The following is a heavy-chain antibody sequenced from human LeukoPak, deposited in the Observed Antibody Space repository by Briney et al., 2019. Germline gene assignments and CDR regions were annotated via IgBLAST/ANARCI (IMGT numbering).Heavy chain of an antibody. Sequence: GASLMISGKGSGYSFTGYWIGWVRQMPGKGLEWMGIIYPGDSDTRYSPSFQGQVTISADKSISTAYLQWSSLKASDTAMHYCARRSCTVTPVVDVWGQGTTVTVSS. CDR3: ARRSCTVTPVVDV. D-gene: IGHD4-17*01. CDR1: GYSFTGYW. CDR2: IYPGDSDT. J-gene: IGHJ6*02. V-gene: IGHV5-51*01.